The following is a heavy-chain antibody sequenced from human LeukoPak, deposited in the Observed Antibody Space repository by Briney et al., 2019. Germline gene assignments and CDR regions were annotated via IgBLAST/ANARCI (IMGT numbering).Heavy chain of an antibody. CDR3: ARSQTAALDAFDI. CDR2: IYHSGST. J-gene: IGHJ3*02. V-gene: IGHV4-30-2*01. CDR1: GGSISSGGYY. D-gene: IGHD2-15*01. Sequence: PSETLSLTCTVSGGSISSGGYYWSWIRQPPGKGLEWIGYIYHSGSTYYNPSLKSRVTISVDRSKNQFSLKLSSVTAADAAVYYCARSQTAALDAFDIWGQGTMVTVSS.